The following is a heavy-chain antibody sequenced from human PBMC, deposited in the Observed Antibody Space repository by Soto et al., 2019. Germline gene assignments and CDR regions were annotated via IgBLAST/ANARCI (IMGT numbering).Heavy chain of an antibody. Sequence: SGPTLVNPRQTLTLTCTFSGFSLSTSGMCVSWIRQPPGKAMEWLALIDWDDDKYYSTSLKTRLTISKGTSKNQVVLTMTNMDSVDTATYYCARIRXVTMVRGVVNYYYGMDVWGQGTTVTVSS. V-gene: IGHV2-70*01. CDR1: GFSLSTSGMC. D-gene: IGHD3-10*01. CDR2: IDWDDDK. J-gene: IGHJ6*02. CDR3: ARIRXVTMVRGVVNYYYGMDV.